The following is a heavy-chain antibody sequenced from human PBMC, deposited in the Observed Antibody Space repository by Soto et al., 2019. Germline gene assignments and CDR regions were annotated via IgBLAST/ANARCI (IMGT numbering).Heavy chain of an antibody. V-gene: IGHV3-15*07. D-gene: IGHD3-22*01. Sequence: GSLRLSCAASGFTFTNAWINWVRQAPGKGLEWVGRIKSKTDGGTTDYAEPMKGRFAISRDDSNNMVYLQMNSLKIEDTAVYYCTTDSYSTIIIVRFDYWGHGTLVTVSS. CDR2: IKSKTDGGTT. J-gene: IGHJ4*01. CDR3: TTDSYSTIIIVRFDY. CDR1: GFTFTNAW.